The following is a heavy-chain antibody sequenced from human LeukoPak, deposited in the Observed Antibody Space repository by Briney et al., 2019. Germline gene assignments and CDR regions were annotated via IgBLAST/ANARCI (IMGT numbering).Heavy chain of an antibody. V-gene: IGHV3-21*01. CDR2: ISSSSSYI. Sequence: GGSLRLSCAASGFTFSSYSMNWVRQAPGKGLEWVSSISSSSSYIYYADSVKGRFTISRDNAKNSLYLQMNSLRAEDTAVYYCARLVDSNWYHEVLRGRDYWGQGTLVTVSS. D-gene: IGHD6-13*01. J-gene: IGHJ4*02. CDR3: ARLVDSNWYHEVLRGRDY. CDR1: GFTFSSYS.